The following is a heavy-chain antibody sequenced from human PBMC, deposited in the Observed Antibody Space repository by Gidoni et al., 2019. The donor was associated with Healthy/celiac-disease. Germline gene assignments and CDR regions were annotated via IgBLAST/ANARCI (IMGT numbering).Heavy chain of an antibody. CDR2: ISAYNGNT. Sequence: VQLVQSGAEVKKPVASVKFSCTASGYTFTSYGISWVRQAPGQGLEWMGWISAYNGNTNYAKKLQGRVTMTTDTSTSTAYMELRSLRSDDTAGYYCARDASRYSSSWSPEDYWGQGTLVTVSS. V-gene: IGHV1-18*01. J-gene: IGHJ4*02. D-gene: IGHD6-13*01. CDR3: ARDASRYSSSWSPEDY. CDR1: GYTFTSYG.